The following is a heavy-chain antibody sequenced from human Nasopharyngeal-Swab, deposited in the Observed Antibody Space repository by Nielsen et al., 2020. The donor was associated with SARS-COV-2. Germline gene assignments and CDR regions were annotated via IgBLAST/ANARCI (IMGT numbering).Heavy chain of an antibody. CDR2: ICSGGTT. Sequence: WIRQPPGKGLEWIGSICSGGTTYYNASLKSRVTISVDTSKSQFSLKLPSVTAADTAMYYCARQRYHVFDIWGQGTMVTVSS. D-gene: IGHD3-9*01. V-gene: IGHV4-39*01. J-gene: IGHJ3*02. CDR3: ARQRYHVFDI.